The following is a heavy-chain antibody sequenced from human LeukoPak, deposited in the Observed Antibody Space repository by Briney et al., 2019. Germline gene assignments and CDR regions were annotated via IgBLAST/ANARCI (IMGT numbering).Heavy chain of an antibody. V-gene: IGHV6-1*01. Sequence: SQTLSLTCAISGDSVSSNNAAWNWIRQSPARGLEWLGETNYRSKWYKEYAVSVKGRITINPDTSQNQFSLQLNSVSPEDTGVYYCARSLGTLDNWGQGTLVTVSS. CDR3: ARSLGTLDN. CDR1: GDSVSSNNAA. J-gene: IGHJ4*02. CDR2: TNYRSKWYK. D-gene: IGHD7-27*01.